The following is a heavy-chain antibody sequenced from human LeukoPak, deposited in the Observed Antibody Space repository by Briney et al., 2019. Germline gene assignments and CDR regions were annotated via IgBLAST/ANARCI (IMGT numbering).Heavy chain of an antibody. CDR1: GGSISSGGYY. D-gene: IGHD3-10*01. CDR2: IYYSGST. J-gene: IGHJ4*02. V-gene: IGHV4-31*03. Sequence: PSQTLSLTCTVSGGSISSGGYYWSWIRQHPGKGLEWIGYIYYSGSTYYNPSLKSRVTISVDTSKNQFSLKLSSVTAADTAVYYCARDGGPMVRGVIITSPFDYWGQGTLVTVSS. CDR3: ARDGGPMVRGVIITSPFDY.